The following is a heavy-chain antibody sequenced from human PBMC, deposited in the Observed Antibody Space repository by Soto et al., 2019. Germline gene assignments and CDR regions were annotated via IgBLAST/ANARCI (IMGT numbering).Heavy chain of an antibody. CDR3: GRQDYSNSRGWFDP. CDR1: GGSINSIDYY. D-gene: IGHD4-4*01. CDR2: IYYSGYT. V-gene: IGHV4-39*01. J-gene: IGHJ5*02. Sequence: SETLSLTCTVSGGSINSIDYYWGWIRQPPGKGLEWIGDIYYSGYTYYSPSLSSRVTISVDTSKNQISLKLRSVTAADTAVYYWGRQDYSNSRGWFDPWGKGTRVTVSS.